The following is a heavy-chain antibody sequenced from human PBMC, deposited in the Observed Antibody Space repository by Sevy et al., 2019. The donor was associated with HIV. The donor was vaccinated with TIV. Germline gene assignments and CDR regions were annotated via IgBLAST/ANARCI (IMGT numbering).Heavy chain of an antibody. J-gene: IGHJ3*02. V-gene: IGHV3-53*01. Sequence: GGSLRLSCAASGFTVSSNYMSWVRQAPGKGLEWVSVIYSGGSTYYADSVKGRFTISRDNSKNTLYLQMSSLRAEDTAVYYCATVFRGYDYAIDRWGEGTMVTVS. CDR1: GFTVSSNY. D-gene: IGHD5-12*01. CDR3: ATVFRGYDYAIDR. CDR2: IYSGGST.